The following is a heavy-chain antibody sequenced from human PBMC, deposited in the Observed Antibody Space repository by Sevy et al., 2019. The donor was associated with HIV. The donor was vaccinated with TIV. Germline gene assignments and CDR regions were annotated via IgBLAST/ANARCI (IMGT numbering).Heavy chain of an antibody. CDR3: AKGPSPMITFAGVADY. V-gene: IGHV3-30*02. J-gene: IGHJ4*02. D-gene: IGHD3-16*01. Sequence: GGSLRLSCAASGFTFSRYGMHWVRQAPGKGLEWVAFIRYDGSTKYYTESVKGLFTISRDNSKNTLYLQMNSLRTEDTAVYYCAKGPSPMITFAGVADYWGQGTLVTVSS. CDR2: IRYDGSTK. CDR1: GFTFSRYG.